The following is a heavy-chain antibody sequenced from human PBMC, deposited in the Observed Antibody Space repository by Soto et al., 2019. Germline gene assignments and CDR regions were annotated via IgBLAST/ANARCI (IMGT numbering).Heavy chain of an antibody. D-gene: IGHD2-15*01. Sequence: GGSLRLSCAASEFTVSSNYMSWVRQAPGKGLEWVSVIYSGGSTYYADSVKGRFTISRDNSKNTVYLQMNSLRGEDTAVYYCARGYCSGGSCYSGWSMDVWGQGTTVTVSS. CDR3: ARGYCSGGSCYSGWSMDV. V-gene: IGHV3-66*01. CDR2: IYSGGST. CDR1: EFTVSSNY. J-gene: IGHJ6*02.